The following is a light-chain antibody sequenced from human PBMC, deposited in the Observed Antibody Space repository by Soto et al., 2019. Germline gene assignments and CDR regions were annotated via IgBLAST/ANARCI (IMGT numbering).Light chain of an antibody. CDR1: SSDVGGYNY. CDR2: EVS. CDR3: SSYTSSITSYV. J-gene: IGLJ1*01. Sequence: QSVLTQPASVSGSPGQSITISCTGTSSDVGGYNYVSWYQQHPGKAPKLMIYEVSNRPSGVSNRFSGSKSGNTASLTISGRQAEDEADYYCSSYTSSITSYVFGTGTKLTVL. V-gene: IGLV2-14*01.